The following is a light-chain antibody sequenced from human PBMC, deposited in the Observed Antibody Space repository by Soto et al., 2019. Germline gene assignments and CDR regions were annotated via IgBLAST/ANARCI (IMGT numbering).Light chain of an antibody. CDR2: GTS. J-gene: IGKJ3*01. CDR3: QQYGSSIFT. Sequence: EIVLTQSPGTLSLSPGERSTLSVRGSQSVSSQYLAWYQQTPGKAPRVXIYGTSIRESGVPEVFSGGGSGTECTLTITRLEPEDFAVYYCQQYGSSIFTFGPGTKVDIK. CDR1: QSVSSQY. V-gene: IGKV3-20*01.